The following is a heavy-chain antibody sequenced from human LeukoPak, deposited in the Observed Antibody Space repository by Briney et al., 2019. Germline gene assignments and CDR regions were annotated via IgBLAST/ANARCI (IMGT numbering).Heavy chain of an antibody. V-gene: IGHV4-39*01. CDR3: ARYSGSYFDY. D-gene: IGHD6-19*01. J-gene: IGHJ4*02. CDR2: ISESGTT. Sequence: SETLSLTCSVSGGSISSSVHYWAWTLQPPGKGLEWLATISESGTTYYNPSLKSRVTISVDTSKNQFSLNLGSVTAADTAVYYCARYSGSYFDYWGQGALVTVCS. CDR1: GGSISSSVHY.